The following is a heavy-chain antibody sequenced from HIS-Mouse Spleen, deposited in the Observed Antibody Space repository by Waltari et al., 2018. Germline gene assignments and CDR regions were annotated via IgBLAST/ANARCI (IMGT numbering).Heavy chain of an antibody. CDR2: MNPNSGNT. D-gene: IGHD3-10*01. CDR1: GYTFTSYD. Sequence: QVQLVQSGAEVKKPGASVKVSCKASGYTFTSYDINWVRQATGQGLEWMGCMNPNSGNTGYAQKFQGRVTMTRNNAISTAYTELRSLRSEDAAVYYCARVYGSGSYSGYWGQGTLVTVSS. V-gene: IGHV1-8*01. J-gene: IGHJ4*02. CDR3: ARVYGSGSYSGY.